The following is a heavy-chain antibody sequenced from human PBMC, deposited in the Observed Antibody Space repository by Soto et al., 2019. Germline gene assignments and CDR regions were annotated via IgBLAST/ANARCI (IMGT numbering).Heavy chain of an antibody. J-gene: IGHJ4*02. CDR1: GFTFDSHW. D-gene: IGHD6-19*01. CDR2: IKTDGYAA. CDR3: VRESGVAADC. Sequence: ESGGVLVQPGGSLRLSCVASGFTFDSHWMHWVRQAPGEGLVWVSRIKTDGYAAAYADSGKGRFTTSRDNPKNTVYLQMNSLRAEDTAVYFCVRESGVAADCWGQGTLVTVSS. V-gene: IGHV3-74*01.